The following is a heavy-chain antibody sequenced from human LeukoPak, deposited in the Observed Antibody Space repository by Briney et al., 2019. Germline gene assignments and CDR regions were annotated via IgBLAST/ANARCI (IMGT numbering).Heavy chain of an antibody. Sequence: GASVKVSCKASGYTFTRYYMHWVRQAPGQGLEWMGWINPNSGGTNYAQKFQGRVTMTRDTSISTAYMGLSRLRSDDTAVYYCARDRPRYSKYYYYYYMDVWGKGTTVTVSS. CDR2: INPNSGGT. CDR3: ARDRPRYSKYYYYYYMDV. CDR1: GYTFTRYY. V-gene: IGHV1-2*02. D-gene: IGHD1-26*01. J-gene: IGHJ6*03.